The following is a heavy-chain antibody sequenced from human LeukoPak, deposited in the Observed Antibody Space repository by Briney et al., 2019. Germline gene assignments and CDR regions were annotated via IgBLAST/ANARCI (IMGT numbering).Heavy chain of an antibody. V-gene: IGHV3-11*01. J-gene: IGHJ3*02. D-gene: IGHD1-1*01. CDR3: ARWKRFSGGRPLENTFDI. CDR1: GFTFSDYY. CDR2: ISSSGSTI. Sequence: PGGSLRLSCAASGFTFSDYYMSSIRQAPGKGLEWVSYISSSGSTIYYADSLKGRFTISRDNAKNSLYLQMNSLRAEDTAVYYCARWKRFSGGRPLENTFDISGHGTTGTVSS.